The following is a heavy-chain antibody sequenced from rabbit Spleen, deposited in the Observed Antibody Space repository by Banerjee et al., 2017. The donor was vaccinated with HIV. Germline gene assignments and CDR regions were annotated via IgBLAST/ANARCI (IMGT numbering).Heavy chain of an antibody. Sequence: QQQLEESGGDLVKPGGTLTLTCTASGFTFSSYWMSWVRQAPGKGLEWIGCIYTGSSGDTYYASWAKGRFTISKTSSTTVTLQMTSLTVADTATYFCARDTGTSFSTYGMDLWGQGTLVTVS. CDR1: GFTFSSYW. J-gene: IGHJ3*01. D-gene: IGHD7-1*01. CDR2: IYTGSSGDT. CDR3: ARDTGTSFSTYGMDL. V-gene: IGHV1S45*01.